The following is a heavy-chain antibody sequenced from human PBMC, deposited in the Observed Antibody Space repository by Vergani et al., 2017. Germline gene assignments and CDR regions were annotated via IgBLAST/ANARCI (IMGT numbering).Heavy chain of an antibody. Sequence: QVQLQQWGAGLLKPSETLSLTCTVSGGSISSYYWSWIRQPPGKGLEWIGYIYYSGSTNYNPSLKSRVTIAVDTSKNQFSLKLSSVTAADTAVYYCARARGVDYGGNSGIYFDYWGQGTLVTVSS. CDR3: ARARGVDYGGNSGIYFDY. CDR2: IYYSGST. J-gene: IGHJ4*02. V-gene: IGHV4-59*01. D-gene: IGHD4-23*01. CDR1: GGSISSYY.